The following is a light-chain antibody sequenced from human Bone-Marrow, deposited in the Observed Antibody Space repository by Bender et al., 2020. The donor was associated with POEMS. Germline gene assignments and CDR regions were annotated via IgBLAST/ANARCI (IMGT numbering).Light chain of an antibody. J-gene: IGLJ3*02. CDR2: RNN. Sequence: QSVLTQPPSASGTPGQRVTISCSGSTSNIGSNSVYWYQHLPGTAPKLLIYRNNQRPSGVPDRFSGSQSGTSASLAITGLQSEDEAAYFCQSYDSDLNGWVFGGGTKLTVL. V-gene: IGLV1-44*01. CDR1: TSNIGSNS. CDR3: QSYDSDLNGWV.